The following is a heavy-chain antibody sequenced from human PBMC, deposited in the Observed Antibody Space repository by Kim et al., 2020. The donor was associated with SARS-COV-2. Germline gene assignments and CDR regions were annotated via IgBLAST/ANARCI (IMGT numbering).Heavy chain of an antibody. J-gene: IGHJ4*02. Sequence: KYAPKSQGSVTITADKSTSTAYMELSSLRSEDTAVYYCARGRSSGYYYVGWGQGTLVTVSS. D-gene: IGHD3-22*01. V-gene: IGHV1-69*04. CDR3: ARGRSSGYYYVG.